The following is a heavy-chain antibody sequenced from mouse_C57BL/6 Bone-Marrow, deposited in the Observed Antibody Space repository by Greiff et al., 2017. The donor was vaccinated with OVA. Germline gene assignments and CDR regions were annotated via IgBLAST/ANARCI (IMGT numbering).Heavy chain of an antibody. D-gene: IGHD1-1*02. CDR2: IDPENGDT. CDR1: GFNIKDDY. CDR3: TTFSYGYDAMDY. Sequence: EVQLQQSGAELVRPGASVKLSCTASGFNIKDDYMHWVKQRPEQGLEWIGWIDPENGDTEYASKFQGKATIPADTSSNTAYLQLSSLTSEDTAVYYCTTFSYGYDAMDYWGQGTSGTVSS. J-gene: IGHJ4*01. V-gene: IGHV14-4*01.